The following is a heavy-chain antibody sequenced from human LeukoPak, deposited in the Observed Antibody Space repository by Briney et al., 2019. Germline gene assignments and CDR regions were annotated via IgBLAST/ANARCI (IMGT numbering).Heavy chain of an antibody. CDR3: ANRRSGNYFDY. V-gene: IGHV3-23*01. J-gene: IGHJ4*02. CDR2: FSGSGVST. CDR1: GFTFSSYA. D-gene: IGHD4-23*01. Sequence: GGSLRLSCAASGFTFSSYAMGWVRQAPGKGLEWVSAFSGSGVSTLYADSVKGLLPLHRDNSKNTLYLQMNSLRVEDTAVYYCANRRSGNYFDYWGQGNLVTVSS.